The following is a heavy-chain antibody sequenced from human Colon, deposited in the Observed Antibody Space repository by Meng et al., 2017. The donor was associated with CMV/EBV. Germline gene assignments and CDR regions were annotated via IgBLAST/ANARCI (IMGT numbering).Heavy chain of an antibody. CDR3: ARPYLSGGYSFFFDF. CDR1: GYTFAAYY. V-gene: IGHV1-2*02. D-gene: IGHD3-10*01. Sequence: ASVKVSCKASGYTFAAYYLYWVRQAPGQGLAWIGWINPNSGDTKFSENFQDRVSMTTDSSLEIAADRSFGTAYMELSRLTSDDTAVYSCARPYLSGGYSFFFDFWGQGVPVTVSS. J-gene: IGHJ4*02. CDR2: INPNSGDT.